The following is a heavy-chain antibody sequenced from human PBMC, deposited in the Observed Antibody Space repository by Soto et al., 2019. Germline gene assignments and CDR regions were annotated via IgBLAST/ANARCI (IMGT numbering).Heavy chain of an antibody. Sequence: QVHLQESGPGLVKASETLSLTCTVSGGSIRSSYCTWIRQPPGKGLEWLGYIFYSGSTFYNPSLKSRVTLSIHTAKSEFSLQLTSVTAAGTAVYYCARGAADTAMVDSWGQGTLVTVSS. J-gene: IGHJ4*02. CDR1: GGSIRSSY. V-gene: IGHV4-59*01. CDR2: IFYSGST. CDR3: ARGAADTAMVDS. D-gene: IGHD5-18*01.